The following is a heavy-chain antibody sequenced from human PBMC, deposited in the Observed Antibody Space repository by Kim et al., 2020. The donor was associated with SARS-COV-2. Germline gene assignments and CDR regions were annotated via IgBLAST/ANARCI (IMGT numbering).Heavy chain of an antibody. CDR3: AKTGVVRGVIGYYGMDV. D-gene: IGHD3-10*01. Sequence: VKGRFTISRDNAKNSLYLQMNSLRAEDTALYYCAKTGVVRGVIGYYGMDVWGQGTTVTVSS. J-gene: IGHJ6*02. V-gene: IGHV3-9*01.